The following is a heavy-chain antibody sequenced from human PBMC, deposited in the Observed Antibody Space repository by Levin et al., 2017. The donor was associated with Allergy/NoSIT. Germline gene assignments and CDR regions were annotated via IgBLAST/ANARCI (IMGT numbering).Heavy chain of an antibody. Sequence: GGSLRLSCSASGFTFGDYAMSWFRQAPGKGLEWVAFLRSNRHGGTSEYAASVRGRFIISRDDSKSIAYLQMNSLKIADTAVYYCTRDIAARHWFDPWGQGTLVTVSS. V-gene: IGHV3-49*03. D-gene: IGHD6-6*01. CDR3: TRDIAARHWFDP. J-gene: IGHJ5*02. CDR1: GFTFGDYA. CDR2: LRSNRHGGTS.